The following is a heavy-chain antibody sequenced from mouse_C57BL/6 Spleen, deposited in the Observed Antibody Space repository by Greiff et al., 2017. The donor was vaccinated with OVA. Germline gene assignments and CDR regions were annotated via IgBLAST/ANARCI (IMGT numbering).Heavy chain of an antibody. D-gene: IGHD2-2*01. J-gene: IGHJ4*01. V-gene: IGHV1-55*01. CDR3: AGYGYDDAMDY. CDR1: GYTFTSYW. Sequence: QVQLKQSGAELVKPGASVKMSCKASGYTFTSYWITWVKQRPGQGLEWIGDIYPGSGSTNYNEKFKSKATLTVDTSSSTAYMQLSSLTSEDSAVYYCAGYGYDDAMDYWGQGTSVTVSS. CDR2: IYPGSGST.